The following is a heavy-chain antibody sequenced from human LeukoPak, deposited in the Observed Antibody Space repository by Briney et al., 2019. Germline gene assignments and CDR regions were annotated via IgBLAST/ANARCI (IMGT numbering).Heavy chain of an antibody. V-gene: IGHV3-48*03. J-gene: IGHJ4*02. D-gene: IGHD1-26*01. CDR3: ARDGRSGNFDK. Sequence: GGSLRLSCAASGFTFSSYEMNWVRQAPGKGLEWLSYISYTGSNKYYADSVKGRFTISRDNAKNSLYLQMNSLRAEDTAVYYCARDGRSGNFDKWGQGTLVSVSS. CDR1: GFTFSSYE. CDR2: ISYTGSNK.